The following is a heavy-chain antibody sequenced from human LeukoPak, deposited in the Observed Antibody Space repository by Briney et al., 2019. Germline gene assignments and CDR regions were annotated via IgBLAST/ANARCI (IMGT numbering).Heavy chain of an antibody. J-gene: IGHJ6*04. D-gene: IGHD1-20*01. V-gene: IGHV3-64D*06. CDR1: GFTFSSYA. CDR2: IRSNGGST. CDR3: VKDKGITGTTMYKIPRYYYYGMDV. Sequence: GGSLRLSCSASGFTFSSYAMHWVRQAPGKGLEYVSAIRSNGGSTYYADSVKGRFTISRDNSKNTLYLQMSSLRAEDTAVYYCVKDKGITGTTMYKIPRYYYYGMDVWGKGTTGTVSA.